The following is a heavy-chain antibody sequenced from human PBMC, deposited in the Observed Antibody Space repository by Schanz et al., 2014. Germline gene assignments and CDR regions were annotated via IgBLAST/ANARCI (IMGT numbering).Heavy chain of an antibody. Sequence: VQLVESGGGLVQPGGSLRLSCTASGFTFSSYALHWVRQAPGKGLEWVAFVPFDGSQKFYADSVKGRFTISRDNSKNSLYLQMNSLRAEDTAVYYCARIGGSVFDYWAQGTLVTVSS. CDR2: VPFDGSQK. CDR1: GFTFSSYA. V-gene: IGHV3-30*04. CDR3: ARIGGSVFDY. J-gene: IGHJ4*02. D-gene: IGHD3-10*01.